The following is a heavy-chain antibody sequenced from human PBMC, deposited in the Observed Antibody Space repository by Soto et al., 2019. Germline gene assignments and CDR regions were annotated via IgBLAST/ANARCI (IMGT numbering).Heavy chain of an antibody. D-gene: IGHD3-3*01. J-gene: IGHJ3*02. CDR1: GFTFSSYS. V-gene: IGHV3-48*01. Sequence: GGSLRLSCAASGFTFSSYSMNWVRQAPGKGLEWVSYISSSSSTIYYADSVKGRLTISRDNAKNSLYLQMNSLRAEDTAVYYCARILEWSDAFDIWGQGTMVTVSS. CDR2: ISSSSSTI. CDR3: ARILEWSDAFDI.